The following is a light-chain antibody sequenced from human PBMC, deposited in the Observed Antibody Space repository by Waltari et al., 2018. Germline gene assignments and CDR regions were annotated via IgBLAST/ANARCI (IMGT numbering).Light chain of an antibody. Sequence: EIVLTQSPGTLSLSPGERATLSCGASQSVGSSLAWYQQKPGRAPRLLLYDASSRATGIPDRFSGSGFGTDFSLTISRLEPEDFAVYYCQHYVRLPVTFGQGTKVEIK. CDR3: QHYVRLPVT. CDR2: DAS. V-gene: IGKV3-20*01. CDR1: QSVGSS. J-gene: IGKJ1*01.